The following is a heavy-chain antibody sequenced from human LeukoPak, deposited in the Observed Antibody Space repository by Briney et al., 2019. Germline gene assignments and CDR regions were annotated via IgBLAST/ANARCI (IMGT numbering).Heavy chain of an antibody. CDR1: GYTLTKLS. J-gene: IGHJ4*02. Sequence: ASVKVSCKVSGYTLTKLSMHWVRQAPGKGLEWMGGFDPEDGETIYAQKFQGRVTMTEDTSTDTAYMELTSLRSEDTAVYYCAILNDYYDTSGYYWGQGTLVTVSS. CDR3: AILNDYYDTSGYY. V-gene: IGHV1-24*01. CDR2: FDPEDGET. D-gene: IGHD3-22*01.